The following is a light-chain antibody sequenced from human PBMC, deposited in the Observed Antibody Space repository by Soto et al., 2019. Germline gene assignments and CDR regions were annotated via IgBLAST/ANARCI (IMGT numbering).Light chain of an antibody. CDR1: SSDVGGFNY. Sequence: QSALTQPPSASGSPGQSVTISCTGTSSDVGGFNYVSWYQHHPGKAPKLMIYEVSKRPSGVPDRFSGSKSGNTASLTVSGLQAEHEADYYCSSYAGSNKGVFGGGTKLTVL. V-gene: IGLV2-8*01. J-gene: IGLJ2*01. CDR3: SSYAGSNKGV. CDR2: EVS.